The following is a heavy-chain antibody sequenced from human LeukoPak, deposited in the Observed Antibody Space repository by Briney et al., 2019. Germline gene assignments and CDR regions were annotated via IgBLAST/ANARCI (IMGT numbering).Heavy chain of an antibody. J-gene: IGHJ4*02. D-gene: IGHD4-17*01. Sequence: PGGSLRLSCAASGLAFSAYKMHWVRQAPRKGLVWVSRISTDGYTTYYADSVKGRFTISRDNSKNTLYLQMNSLRAEDTAVYYCAKAQSTVTSFDYWGQGTLVTVSS. CDR3: AKAQSTVTSFDY. CDR1: GLAFSAYK. V-gene: IGHV3-74*01. CDR2: ISTDGYTT.